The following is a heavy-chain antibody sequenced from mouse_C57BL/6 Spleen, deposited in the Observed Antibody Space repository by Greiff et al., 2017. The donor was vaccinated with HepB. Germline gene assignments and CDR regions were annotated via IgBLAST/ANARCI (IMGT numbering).Heavy chain of an antibody. D-gene: IGHD2-3*01. CDR1: GYTFTTYP. J-gene: IGHJ1*03. V-gene: IGHV1-47*01. Sequence: QVQLQQSGAELVKPGASVKMSCKASGYTFTTYPIEWMKQNHGKSLEWIGNFHPYNDDTKYNEKFKGKATLTVEKSSSTVYLELSRLTSDDSAVYYCARGSYDGYYVEYFDVGGTGTTVTVSS. CDR2: FHPYNDDT. CDR3: ARGSYDGYYVEYFDV.